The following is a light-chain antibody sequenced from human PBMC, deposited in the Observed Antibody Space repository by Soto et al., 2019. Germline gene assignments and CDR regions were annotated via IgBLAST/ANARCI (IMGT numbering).Light chain of an antibody. V-gene: IGKV3-15*01. CDR1: QSINNI. J-gene: IGKJ5*01. Sequence: EIVMTQSPATLSVSRGERVALSCRGGQSINNIVAWYQQKPGQAPRLLIYGASTRATGISARFSGSGSGTEFTLTISSLQSEDFAVYYCQHYNNWPPITFGQGTLLEI. CDR2: GAS. CDR3: QHYNNWPPIT.